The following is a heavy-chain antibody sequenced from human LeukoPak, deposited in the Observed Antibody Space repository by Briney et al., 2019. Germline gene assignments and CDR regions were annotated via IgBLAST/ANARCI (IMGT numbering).Heavy chain of an antibody. J-gene: IGHJ4*02. CDR1: GGTISSGGYY. V-gene: IGHV4-31*03. CDR3: AGLEKNGGLDY. D-gene: IGHD4-23*01. CDR2: IYYSGST. Sequence: SETLSLTCTVSGGTISSGGYYWSWIRQHPGMGLEWIGYIYYSGSTYYNPSLKSRITISVDTSKNQFSLKLSSVTAADTAVYYCAGLEKNGGLDYWGQGTLVTVSS.